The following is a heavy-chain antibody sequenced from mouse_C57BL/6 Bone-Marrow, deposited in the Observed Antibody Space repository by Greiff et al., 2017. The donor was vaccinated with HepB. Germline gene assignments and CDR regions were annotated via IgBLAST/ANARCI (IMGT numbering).Heavy chain of an antibody. CDR1: GFNIKDDY. J-gene: IGHJ2*01. CDR3: TTPNYSKGDY. V-gene: IGHV14-4*01. CDR2: IDPENGDT. Sequence: VQLQQSGAELVRPGASVKLSCTASGFNIKDDYMHWVKQRPEQGLEWIGWIDPENGDTEYASKFQGKATITADTSSNTAYLQLSSLTSEDTAVYYCTTPNYSKGDYWGQGTTLTVSS. D-gene: IGHD2-5*01.